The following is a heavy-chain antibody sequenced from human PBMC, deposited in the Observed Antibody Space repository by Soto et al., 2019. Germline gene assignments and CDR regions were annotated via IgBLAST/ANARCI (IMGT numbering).Heavy chain of an antibody. J-gene: IGHJ6*02. CDR1: GYRFTSYW. CDR2: IAPSDSYT. D-gene: IGHD2-2*01. V-gene: IGHV5-10-1*01. Sequence: GESLKISFKCSGYRFTSYWISWVLQMPGKGLEWMGRIAPSDSYTIYSPSFKGHVTPSADKSITTAYLQWSSLRASDTAMYYSASSDIVVVPSAHLVYGMDVWGQGTTVTVSS. CDR3: ASSDIVVVPSAHLVYGMDV.